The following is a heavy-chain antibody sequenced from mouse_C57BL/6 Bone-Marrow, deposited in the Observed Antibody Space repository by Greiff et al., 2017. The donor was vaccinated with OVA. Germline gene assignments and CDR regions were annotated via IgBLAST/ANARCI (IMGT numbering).Heavy chain of an antibody. Sequence: DVMLVESGGGLVQPGESLKLSCESNEYEFPSHDMSWVRKTPEKRLELVAAINSDGGSTYYPDTMERRFIISRDNTKKTLYLQMSSLRSEDTALYYCSRCITTVVARGYYFDYWGQGTTLTVSS. V-gene: IGHV5-2*01. CDR3: SRCITTVVARGYYFDY. D-gene: IGHD1-1*01. CDR2: INSDGGST. J-gene: IGHJ2*01. CDR1: EYEFPSHD.